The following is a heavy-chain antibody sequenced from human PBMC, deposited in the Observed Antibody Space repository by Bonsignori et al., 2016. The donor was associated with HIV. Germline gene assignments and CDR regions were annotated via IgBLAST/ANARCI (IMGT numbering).Heavy chain of an antibody. CDR1: GGSISSYY. CDR3: ARGRPYYDFWSAQYYYMDV. CDR2: IYTSGST. Sequence: SETLSLTCTVSGGSISSYYWSWIRQPAGKGLEWIGRIYTSGSTNYNPSLKSRVTMSVDTSKNQFSLKLSSVTAADTAVYYCARGRPYYDFWSAQYYYMDVWGKGTTVTVSS. V-gene: IGHV4-4*07. D-gene: IGHD3-3*01. J-gene: IGHJ6*03.